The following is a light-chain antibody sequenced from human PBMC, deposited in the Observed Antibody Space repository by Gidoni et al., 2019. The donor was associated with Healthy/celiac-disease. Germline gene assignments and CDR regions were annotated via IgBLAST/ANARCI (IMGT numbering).Light chain of an antibody. CDR2: AAS. CDR1: QGISSY. CDR3: QQLNSSPVT. Sequence: DIQLTQSPSFLSASVGDRVTITCRASQGISSYLAWYQQKPGKAPKLLIYAASTVQSGVPSRFSGSGSGTEFTLTISSLQPEDFATYYCQQLNSSPVTFXGXTKVEIK. J-gene: IGKJ4*01. V-gene: IGKV1-9*01.